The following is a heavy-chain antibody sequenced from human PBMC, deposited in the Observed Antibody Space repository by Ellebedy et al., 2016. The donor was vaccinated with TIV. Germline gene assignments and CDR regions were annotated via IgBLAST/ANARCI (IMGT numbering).Heavy chain of an antibody. V-gene: IGHV3-23*01. D-gene: IGHD3-22*01. CDR3: AKDRDYFYDSSGFDY. Sequence: GESLKISCAASGSTFSRYDMNWVRQAPGKGLEWVSRISGSRGTTNYAYSVKGRFTISRDNSKNILYLQMNSLRADDTAVYYCAKDRDYFYDSSGFDYWGQGSLVTVSS. CDR2: ISGSRGTT. J-gene: IGHJ4*02. CDR1: GSTFSRYD.